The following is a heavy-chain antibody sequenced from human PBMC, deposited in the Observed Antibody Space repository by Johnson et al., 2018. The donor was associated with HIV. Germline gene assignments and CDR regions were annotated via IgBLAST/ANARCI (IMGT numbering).Heavy chain of an antibody. J-gene: IGHJ3*02. V-gene: IGHV3-30*02. D-gene: IGHD3-10*01. Sequence: QVQLVESGGGVVQPGGSLRLSCAASGITFSSSGMNWVRQAPGKGLEWVSFIRYDGNNKYYTDSVKGRFTISRDNSKNTLYLQMNSLRAEDTAVYYCAKDPGWFGEPGDAFDIWGQGTMVTVSS. CDR2: IRYDGNNK. CDR1: GITFSSSG. CDR3: AKDPGWFGEPGDAFDI.